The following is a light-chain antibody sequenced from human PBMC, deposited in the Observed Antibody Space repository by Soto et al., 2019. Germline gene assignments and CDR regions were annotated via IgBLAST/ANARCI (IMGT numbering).Light chain of an antibody. V-gene: IGKV1-27*01. CDR1: RDITDY. CDR2: TAS. Sequence: DLQMTQSPSSLSASVGDRVIITCRASRDITDYLAWYQQEPGQVPKLLVYTASTLQSGVPSRFTASGSGTDFTLTITGLQPEDFATYYCQNYDSAPWTFGQGTKVDIK. CDR3: QNYDSAPWT. J-gene: IGKJ1*01.